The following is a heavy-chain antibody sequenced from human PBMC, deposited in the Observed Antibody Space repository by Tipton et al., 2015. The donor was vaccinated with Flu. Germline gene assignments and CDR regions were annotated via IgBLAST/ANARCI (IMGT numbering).Heavy chain of an antibody. D-gene: IGHD3-22*01. CDR1: GFTFDDYA. J-gene: IGHJ4*02. CDR2: ISWNSGSI. Sequence: SLRLSCAASGFTFDDYAMHWVRQAPGKGLEWVSGISWNSGSIGYADSVKGRFTISRDNAKNSLYLQMNSLRAEDTALYYCAKVRGIVVVNNDYFDYWGQGTLVTVSS. CDR3: AKVRGIVVVNNDYFDY. V-gene: IGHV3-9*01.